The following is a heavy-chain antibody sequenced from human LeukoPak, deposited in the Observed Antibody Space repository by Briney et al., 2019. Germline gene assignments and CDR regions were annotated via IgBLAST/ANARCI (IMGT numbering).Heavy chain of an antibody. Sequence: GGSLRLSCAASGFTFDDYAMHWVRQTPGKGLEWVAFIRNDGGNKYYADSVKGRFTISRDNSESTMYLHMNSLRPEDTAVYYCAKESNSPFDDWGQGTLVSVSS. V-gene: IGHV3-30*02. D-gene: IGHD2/OR15-2a*01. CDR2: IRNDGGNK. CDR3: AKESNSPFDD. J-gene: IGHJ4*02. CDR1: GFTFDDYA.